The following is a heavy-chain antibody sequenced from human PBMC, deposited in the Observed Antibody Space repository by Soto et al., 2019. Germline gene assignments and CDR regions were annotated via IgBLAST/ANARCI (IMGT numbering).Heavy chain of an antibody. CDR2: ISYDGSNK. CDR1: GFTFSSYG. CDR3: AKDRATNSGYCSGGSCRATRGSQYGMDV. V-gene: IGHV3-30*18. D-gene: IGHD2-15*01. Sequence: GGSLRLSCAASGFTFSSYGMHWVRQAPGKGLEWVAVISYDGSNKYYADSVKGRFTISRDNSKNTLYLQMNSLRAEDTAVYYCAKDRATNSGYCSGGSCRATRGSQYGMDVWGQGTTVTVSS. J-gene: IGHJ6*02.